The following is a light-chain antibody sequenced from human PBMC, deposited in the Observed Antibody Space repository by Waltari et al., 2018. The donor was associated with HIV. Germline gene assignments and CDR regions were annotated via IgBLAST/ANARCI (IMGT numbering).Light chain of an antibody. CDR2: GNN. CDR3: QSYDTSLSARV. CDR1: SSNIGAGYD. J-gene: IGLJ3*02. V-gene: IGLV1-40*01. Sequence: QSVLTQPPSVSGAPGQSVPISCTGSSSNIGAGYDVHWYQQCPRRAPKLLLYGNNNRPSGVPDRLSASKFGASVYLAITGLQPDDEADYYCQSYDTSLSARVFGGGTKLTVL.